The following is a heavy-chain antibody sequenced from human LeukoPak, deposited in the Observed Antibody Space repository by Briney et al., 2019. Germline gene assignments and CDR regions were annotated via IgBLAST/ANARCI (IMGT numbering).Heavy chain of an antibody. CDR3: ARDVERTGGTYYYGSGSPRG. CDR2: ISTGSSTI. CDR1: GFTFSSYS. J-gene: IGHJ4*02. V-gene: IGHV3-48*02. D-gene: IGHD3-10*01. Sequence: PGGSLRLSCAASGFTFSSYSMIWVRQAPGKGREWVSYISTGSSTIYYADPVKGRFTISRDNAKNSLYLQMNTLRDEDTAVYYCARDVERTGGTYYYGSGSPRGWGQGTLVTVSS.